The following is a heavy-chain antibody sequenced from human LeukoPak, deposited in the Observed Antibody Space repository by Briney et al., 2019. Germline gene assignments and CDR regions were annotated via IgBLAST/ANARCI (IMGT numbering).Heavy chain of an antibody. Sequence: ASVKVSCKASGGTFSSYEISWVRQAPGQGLEWMGGIIPMFGTAKYAQKFQGRVTITTDKSTSTAYMELSSLRSEDTAVYYCASGTTDIVVVPATLRKYYFDYWGQGTLVTVSS. CDR1: GGTFSSYE. D-gene: IGHD2-2*01. CDR2: IIPMFGTA. CDR3: ASGTTDIVVVPATLRKYYFDY. V-gene: IGHV1-69*05. J-gene: IGHJ4*02.